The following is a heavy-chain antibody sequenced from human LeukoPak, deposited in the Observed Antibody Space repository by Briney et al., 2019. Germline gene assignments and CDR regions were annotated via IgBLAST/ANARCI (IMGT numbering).Heavy chain of an antibody. CDR1: GYSFTGYY. CDR3: ARDREMATIRGDYYYGMDV. J-gene: IGHJ6*02. D-gene: IGHD5-24*01. CDR2: INPNSGGT. V-gene: IGHV1-2*04. Sequence: ASVKVSCSASGYSFTGYYMHWVRQAPGQGLEWMGWINPNSGGTNYAQKFQGWVTMTRDTSISTAYMELSRLRSDDTAVYYCARDREMATIRGDYYYGMDVWGQGTTVTVSS.